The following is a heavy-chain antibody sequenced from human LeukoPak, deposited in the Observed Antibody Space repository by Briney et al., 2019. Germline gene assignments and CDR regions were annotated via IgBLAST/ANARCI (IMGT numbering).Heavy chain of an antibody. CDR3: ARESPKPNYDYVWGSYRSLENWFDP. Sequence: SETLSLTCTVSGGSISSGSYYWSWIRQPAGKGLEWIGRIYTSGSTNYNPSLKSRVTMSVDTSKNQFSLKLSSVTAADTAVYYCARESPKPNYDYVWGSYRSLENWFDPWGQGTLVTVSS. CDR2: IYTSGST. CDR1: GGSISSGSYY. J-gene: IGHJ5*02. D-gene: IGHD3-16*02. V-gene: IGHV4-61*02.